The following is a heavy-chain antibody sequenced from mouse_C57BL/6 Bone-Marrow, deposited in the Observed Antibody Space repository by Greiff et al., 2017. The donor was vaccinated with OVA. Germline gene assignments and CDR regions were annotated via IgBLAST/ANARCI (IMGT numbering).Heavy chain of an antibody. CDR2: ISNLAYSI. J-gene: IGHJ3*01. D-gene: IGHD3-2*02. Sequence: EVKVVESGGGLVQPGGSLKLSCAASGFTFSDYGMAWVRQAPRKGPEWVAFISNLAYSIYYADTVTGRFTISIENAKNTLYLEMSSLRSEDTAMYYCARREDSSGWFAYWGQGTLVTVSA. V-gene: IGHV5-15*01. CDR3: ARREDSSGWFAY. CDR1: GFTFSDYG.